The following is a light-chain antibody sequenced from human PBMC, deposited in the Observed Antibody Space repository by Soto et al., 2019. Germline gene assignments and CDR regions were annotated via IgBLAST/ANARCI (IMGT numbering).Light chain of an antibody. CDR1: QTISSW. CDR2: KAS. Sequence: DIQMTQSPSTQSGSVGHGVTITCRASQTISSWVAWYQQKPGKATKLLFYKASTLKSGVPSRFSGSGSGTEFTLTISSLQPDDFATYYCQHYNSYSEAFGQGTKVDIK. V-gene: IGKV1-5*03. J-gene: IGKJ1*01. CDR3: QHYNSYSEA.